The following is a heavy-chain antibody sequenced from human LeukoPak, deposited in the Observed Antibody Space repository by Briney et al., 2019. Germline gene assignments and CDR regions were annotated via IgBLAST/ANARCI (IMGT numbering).Heavy chain of an antibody. V-gene: IGHV3-21*01. CDR3: ARDEWGDAFDI. J-gene: IGHJ3*02. CDR2: ISSSSSHI. Sequence: PGGSLRFSCAASGFTFSSYSLNWVRQAPGKGLVWVSSISSSSSHIHSADSVRGRFTISRDNAKNSLFLQMNSLRAEDTAVYYCARDEWGDAFDIWGQGTMVTVFS. D-gene: IGHD1-26*01. CDR1: GFTFSSYS.